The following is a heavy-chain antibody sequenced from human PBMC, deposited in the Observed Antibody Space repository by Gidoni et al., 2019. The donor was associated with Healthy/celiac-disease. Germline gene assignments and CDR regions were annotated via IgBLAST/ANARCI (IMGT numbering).Heavy chain of an antibody. J-gene: IGHJ4*02. Sequence: QLQLQESGPGLVKPSETLSLTCTVSGGSISSSSYYWGWIRQPPGKGLEWIGSIYYSGRPSYTPSLKSRVTISVDTSKNQFSLKLSSVTAADTAVYYCARKRWLRLSPFDYWGQGTLVTVSS. CDR1: GGSISSSSYY. CDR3: ARKRWLRLSPFDY. CDR2: IYYSGRP. V-gene: IGHV4-39*07. D-gene: IGHD5-12*01.